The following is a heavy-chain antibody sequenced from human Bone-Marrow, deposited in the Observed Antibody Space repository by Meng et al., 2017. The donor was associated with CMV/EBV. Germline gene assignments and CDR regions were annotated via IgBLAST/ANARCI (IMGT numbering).Heavy chain of an antibody. V-gene: IGHV1-18*01. Sequence: ASVKVSCKASSYTFTSSGISWVRQAPGQGPEWMGWISGHNGNTNYAQKFQGGVTMTADTSTSTAYLDLRNLNSDDTAVYYCARDLRCDITSWCFDYWGQGTLVTVSS. CDR3: ARDLRCDITSWCFDY. CDR1: SYTFTSSG. CDR2: ISGHNGNT. J-gene: IGHJ4*02. D-gene: IGHD2-8*02.